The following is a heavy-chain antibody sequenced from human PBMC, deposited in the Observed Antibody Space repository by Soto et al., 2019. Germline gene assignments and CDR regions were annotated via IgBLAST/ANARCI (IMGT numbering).Heavy chain of an antibody. CDR1: GFTFSSYA. V-gene: IGHV3-23*01. CDR2: ISASGST. Sequence: GGSLRLSCAASGFTFSSYAMSWVRQAPGKGLEWVSLISASGSTFYADSVKGRFTISRDNSKNTLYLQMNSLRVEDTAVYYCAKDKAHSSGHELFDYRGQGTLVTVSS. D-gene: IGHD3-22*01. J-gene: IGHJ4*02. CDR3: AKDKAHSSGHELFDY.